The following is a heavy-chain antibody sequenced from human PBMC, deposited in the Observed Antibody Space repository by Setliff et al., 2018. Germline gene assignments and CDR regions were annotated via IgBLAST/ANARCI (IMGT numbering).Heavy chain of an antibody. J-gene: IGHJ4*02. CDR3: TTAHYTGNSRTLDF. Sequence: GGSLRLSCAASGFSFRTYAMSWVRQAPGKGLEWAGRIKSYGSGGTIDYAAPVEGRFTISRDDSKNTLLLQMNNLKTEDTALYYCTTAHYTGNSRTLDFWGQGTLVTVSS. CDR1: GFSFRTYA. D-gene: IGHD1-26*01. CDR2: IKSYGSGGTI. V-gene: IGHV3-15*01.